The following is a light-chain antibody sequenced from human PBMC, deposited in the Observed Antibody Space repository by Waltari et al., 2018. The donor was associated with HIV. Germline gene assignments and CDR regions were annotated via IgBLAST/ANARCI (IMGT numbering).Light chain of an antibody. CDR2: DAS. V-gene: IGKV1-33*01. CDR3: QQYDNLPHT. CDR1: PDISNN. J-gene: IGKJ2*01. Sequence: DIQMTQSPSSLSASVGDSVTITCQASPDISNNLNWYQQKPGKAPKFLIYDASNLEPGVPSRFRGSGSGTDFTLTITGLQTEDIATYYCQQYDNLPHTFGQGTKLEIK.